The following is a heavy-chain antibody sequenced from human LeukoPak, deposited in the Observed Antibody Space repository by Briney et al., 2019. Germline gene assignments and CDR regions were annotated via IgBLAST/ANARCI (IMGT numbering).Heavy chain of an antibody. CDR3: AREAPHYGSGSYPTSFWFDP. V-gene: IGHV4-4*02. Sequence: PSETLSLTCAVSGGSISSSNWWSWVRQPPGKGLEWIGESYHSGSTNYNPSLKSRVTISVDKSKNQFSLKLSSVTAADTAVYYCAREAPHYGSGSYPTSFWFDPWGQGTLVTVSS. CDR1: GGSISSSNW. D-gene: IGHD3-10*01. CDR2: SYHSGST. J-gene: IGHJ5*02.